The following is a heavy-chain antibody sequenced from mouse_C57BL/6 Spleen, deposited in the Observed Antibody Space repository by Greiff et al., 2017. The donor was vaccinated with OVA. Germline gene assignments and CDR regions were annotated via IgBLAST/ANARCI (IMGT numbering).Heavy chain of an antibody. D-gene: IGHD2-3*01. V-gene: IGHV1-53*01. J-gene: IGHJ3*01. CDR2: INPSNGGT. CDR1: GYTFTSYW. CDR3: ARVEDGYYVAWFAY. Sequence: VQLQQPGTELVKPGASVKLSCKASGYTFTSYWMHWVKQRPGQGLEWIGNINPSNGGTTYNEKFKSKATLTVNKSSSTAYMQLSSLTSEDSAVYYCARVEDGYYVAWFAYWGQGTLVTVSA.